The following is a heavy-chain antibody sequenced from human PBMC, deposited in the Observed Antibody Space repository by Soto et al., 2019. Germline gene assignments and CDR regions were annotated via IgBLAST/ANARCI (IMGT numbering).Heavy chain of an antibody. CDR1: GGSVSGGGYY. CDR3: ARANLGYCTSTTCYTNYYYGMDA. Sequence: SETLSLTCTVSGGSVSGGGYYWSWIRQPPGKGLEWIGYIYYSGSTNYNPSLNSRVTISVDTSKNQFSLKLNSVTAADTAVYYCARANLGYCTSTTCYTNYYYGMDAWGPGTTVTVSS. V-gene: IGHV4-61*08. J-gene: IGHJ6*02. D-gene: IGHD2-2*02. CDR2: IYYSGST.